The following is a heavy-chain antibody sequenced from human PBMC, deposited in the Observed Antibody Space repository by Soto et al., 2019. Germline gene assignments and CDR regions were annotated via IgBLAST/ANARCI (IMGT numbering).Heavy chain of an antibody. D-gene: IGHD5-12*01. CDR3: ASQSSEWLLFAS. CDR2: ISSSSSTI. CDR1: GFTFSDYT. V-gene: IGHV3-48*01. J-gene: IGHJ4*02. Sequence: PGGSLRLSCAASGFTFSDYTMNWVRQAPGKGLEWVSYISSSSSTIYYADSVKGRFTISRDNAKNSLYLQMNSLRAEDTAVYYCASQSSEWLLFASWGQGTLVTVSS.